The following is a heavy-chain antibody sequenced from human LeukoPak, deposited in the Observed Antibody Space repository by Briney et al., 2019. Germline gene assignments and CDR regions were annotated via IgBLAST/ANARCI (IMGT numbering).Heavy chain of an antibody. D-gene: IGHD4-17*01. CDR2: ISASDGTT. CDR1: GYSFSIYG. J-gene: IGHJ4*02. V-gene: IGHV1-18*01. Sequence: ASVKVSCKASGYSFSIYGITWARQAPGQGLEYLGWISASDGTTNYAQKVQDRVTMTTDTSTSAAYLELRSLRSEDTAVYYCARCGAAVTTHFSHWGQGTLVTVSS. CDR3: ARCGAAVTTHFSH.